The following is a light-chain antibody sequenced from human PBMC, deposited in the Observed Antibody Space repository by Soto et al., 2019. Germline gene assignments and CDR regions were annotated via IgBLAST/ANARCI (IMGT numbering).Light chain of an antibody. CDR3: GTWDSSLSVVV. J-gene: IGLJ2*01. Sequence: QSALTQPPSVSAAPGQKVTISCSGSTSNIGSFYISWYQQLPGAAPRLLIDDTNMRPSGIPDRFSASKSGTSGTLGITGLQTGDEADYYCGTWDSSLSVVVFGGGTQLTVL. CDR1: TSNIGSFY. V-gene: IGLV1-51*01. CDR2: DTN.